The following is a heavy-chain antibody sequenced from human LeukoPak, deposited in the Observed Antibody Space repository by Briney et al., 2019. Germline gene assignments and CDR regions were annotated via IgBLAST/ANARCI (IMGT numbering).Heavy chain of an antibody. CDR3: VKGTKGFDY. Sequence: GSLRLSCAASGFTFSIFGMSWIRKAPGKGLERVSGITNGGEDTYYADSVKGRFTISRDNSKNTLFLQMSSLRAEDTAIYYCVKGTKGFDYWGQGTLVTVSS. J-gene: IGHJ4*02. CDR2: ITNGGEDT. CDR1: GFTFSIFG. V-gene: IGHV3-23*01.